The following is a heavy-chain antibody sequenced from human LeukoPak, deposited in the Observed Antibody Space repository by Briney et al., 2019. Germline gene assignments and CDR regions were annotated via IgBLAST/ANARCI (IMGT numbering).Heavy chain of an antibody. CDR3: ARDRRIAAADPDY. CDR2: ISAYNGNT. V-gene: IGHV1-18*01. Sequence: ASVKVSCKASGGTLSSYAISWVRQAPGQGLEWMGWISAYNGNTNYAQKLQGRVTMTTDTSTSTAYMELRGLRSDDTAVYYCARDRRIAAADPDYWGQGTLVTVSS. D-gene: IGHD6-13*01. J-gene: IGHJ4*02. CDR1: GGTLSSYA.